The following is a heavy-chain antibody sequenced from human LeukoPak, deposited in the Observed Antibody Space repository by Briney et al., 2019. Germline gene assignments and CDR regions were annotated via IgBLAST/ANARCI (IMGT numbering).Heavy chain of an antibody. J-gene: IGHJ4*02. V-gene: IGHV1-8*01. CDR1: GYTFIGYD. CDR3: ARGEYSSSWYPFDY. CDR2: MKSNSGDT. D-gene: IGHD6-13*01. Sequence: ASEKVSCKTSGYTFIGYDINWVRQAPGQGLEWMGWMKSNSGDTHFAQKFQGRLTMTRNTSISTAFMELSSLRAEDTAVYYCARGEYSSSWYPFDYWGQGSLVTVSS.